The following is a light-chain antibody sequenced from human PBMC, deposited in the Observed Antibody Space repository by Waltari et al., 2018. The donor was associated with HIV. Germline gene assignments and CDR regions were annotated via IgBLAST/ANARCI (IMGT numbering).Light chain of an antibody. CDR3: SSFTTSTTYL. Sequence: QSALTQPASVSGSPGQSLAISCPCRSSDIGASNYVSWHQQHPGKPPKLMIYDVSSRPSGVSNRFSGSKSGNTASLTISGLQAEDEADYYCSSFTTSTTYLFGVGTKVTVL. J-gene: IGLJ1*01. CDR1: SSDIGASNY. V-gene: IGLV2-14*03. CDR2: DVS.